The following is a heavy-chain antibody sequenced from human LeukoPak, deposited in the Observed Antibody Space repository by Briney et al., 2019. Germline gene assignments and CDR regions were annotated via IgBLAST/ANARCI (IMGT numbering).Heavy chain of an antibody. CDR2: IYTSGST. CDR3: ARDGRAVAGIDY. V-gene: IGHV4-4*07. D-gene: IGHD6-19*01. J-gene: IGHJ4*02. Sequence: SETLSLTCTVSGGSISSYYWSWIRQPAGKGLDWIGRIYTSGSTNYNPSLKSRVTMSVDTSKNQFSLKLSSVTAADTAVYYCARDGRAVAGIDYWGQGTLVTVSS. CDR1: GGSISSYY.